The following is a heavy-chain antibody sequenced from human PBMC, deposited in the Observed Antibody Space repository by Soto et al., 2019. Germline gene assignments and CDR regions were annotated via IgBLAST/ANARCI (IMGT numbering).Heavy chain of an antibody. CDR3: VGGTGWLMDT. D-gene: IGHD6-19*01. V-gene: IGHV3-7*03. J-gene: IGHJ6*01. CDR1: VFSCSSYW. Sequence: GSLRVSCVSSVFSCSSYWMNWVRLAPGKGPEWVANIRKDGSEKIYVDSGEGRFTISRDNAKNSLFLQMNNLRADDTAMYYCVGGTGWLMDTWGQGTTVTVSS. CDR2: IRKDGSEK.